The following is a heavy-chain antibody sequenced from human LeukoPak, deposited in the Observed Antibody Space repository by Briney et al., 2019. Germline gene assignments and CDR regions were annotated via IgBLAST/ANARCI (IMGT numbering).Heavy chain of an antibody. CDR1: GYTFTNYD. CDR2: ISCNNGKT. Sequence: ASVKLSCKASGYTFTNYDINWVRQAPGQGLEWVGCISCNNGKTNYAKKFQVRVIMTTDTSTSTTYMVLRGLRSDETAVSYCSVRWVSGSRGAVDFWGQGTMVTVSS. CDR3: SVRWVSGSRGAVDF. J-gene: IGHJ3*01. V-gene: IGHV1-18*01. D-gene: IGHD3-10*01.